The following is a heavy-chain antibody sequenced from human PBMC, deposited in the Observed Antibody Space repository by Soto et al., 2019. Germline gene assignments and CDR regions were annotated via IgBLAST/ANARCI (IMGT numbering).Heavy chain of an antibody. CDR2: IIPILGIA. CDR3: ARETTTTYYYDSSGYFGY. J-gene: IGHJ4*02. CDR1: GGTFSSYT. Sequence: SVKVSCKASGGTFSSYTISWVRQAPGQGLEWMGRIIPILGIANYAQKFQGRVTITADKSTSTAYMELSSLRSEDTAVYYCARETTTTYYYDSSGYFGYWGKGTLVTVST. V-gene: IGHV1-69*04. D-gene: IGHD3-22*01.